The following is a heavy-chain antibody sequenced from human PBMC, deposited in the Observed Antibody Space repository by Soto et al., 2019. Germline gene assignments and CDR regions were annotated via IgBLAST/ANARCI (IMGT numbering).Heavy chain of an antibody. CDR2: IYYSGST. Sequence: SETLSPTCTVSGGSISSYYWSWIRQPPGKGLEWIGYIYYSGSTNYNPSLKSRVTISVDTSKNQFSLKLSSVTAADTAVYYCARDHDYGDYDWFDPWGQGTLVTISS. D-gene: IGHD4-17*01. J-gene: IGHJ5*02. CDR1: GGSISSYY. CDR3: ARDHDYGDYDWFDP. V-gene: IGHV4-59*01.